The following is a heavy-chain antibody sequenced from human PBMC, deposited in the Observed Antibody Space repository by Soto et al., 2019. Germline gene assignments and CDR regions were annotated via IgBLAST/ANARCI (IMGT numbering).Heavy chain of an antibody. CDR1: GFPFSPYG. CDR2: INSEATRT. J-gene: IGHJ6*02. V-gene: IGHV3-74*01. D-gene: IGHD4-4*01. CDR3: VKPPVITASYYYYDMDV. Sequence: PGVSLRLSCAASGFPFSPYGMHWVRQDPGKGLMWVALINSEATRTSYADSAKGRFTISRDNSKNTVFLQMNSLRDEDTAVYYCVKPPVITASYYYYDMDVWGQGTTVTVSS.